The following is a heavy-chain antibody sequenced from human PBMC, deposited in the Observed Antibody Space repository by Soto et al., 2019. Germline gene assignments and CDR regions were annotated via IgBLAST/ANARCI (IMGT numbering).Heavy chain of an antibody. CDR2: ISSSGSDT. V-gene: IGHV3-11*05. D-gene: IGHD5-12*01. Sequence: QVQLVESGGGLVKPGGCLRLSCAASGFTFSDYYMSWIRQAPGKGLEWVSYISSSGSDTNYADSVKGRFTVSRDNAKKALYLQMNSLSADDTAVYYCARSLRGYSGYSGYWGQGTLVTVSS. CDR3: ARSLRGYSGYSGY. CDR1: GFTFSDYY. J-gene: IGHJ4*02.